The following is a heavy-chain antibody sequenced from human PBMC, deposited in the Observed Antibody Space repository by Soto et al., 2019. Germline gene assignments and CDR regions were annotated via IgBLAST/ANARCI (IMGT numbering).Heavy chain of an antibody. Sequence: PSETLSLTCAVYGGSFSAYYWSWVRQPPGQGLEWIGEINHSGSTNSNPSLKSRVTISVDTSKNQFSLNLSSVTAADTAVYYCASGSGRLTFDYWGQGTLVTVSS. D-gene: IGHD3-10*01. CDR1: GGSFSAYY. V-gene: IGHV4-34*01. CDR2: INHSGST. J-gene: IGHJ4*02. CDR3: ASGSGRLTFDY.